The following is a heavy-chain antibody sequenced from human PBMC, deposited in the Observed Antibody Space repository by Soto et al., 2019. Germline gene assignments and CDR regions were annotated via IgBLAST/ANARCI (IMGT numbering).Heavy chain of an antibody. J-gene: IGHJ4*02. CDR3: ARGFAGRDNTWYNFDY. CDR2: ISIYNGNT. CDR1: GYTFTTYG. Sequence: QVQLVQSGPEVKKPGASVKVSCKASGYTFTTYGISWVRQAPGQGLEWMGWISIYNGNTNYAQKLRGRVTMTTDTSPTTAYMEVRSLRSDDTAVYYCARGFAGRDNTWYNFDYWGQGTLVTVSS. D-gene: IGHD1-20*01. V-gene: IGHV1-18*01.